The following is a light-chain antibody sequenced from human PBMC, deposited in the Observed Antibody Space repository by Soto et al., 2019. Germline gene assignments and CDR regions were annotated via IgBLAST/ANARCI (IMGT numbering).Light chain of an antibody. V-gene: IGKV3-11*01. CDR2: DAS. J-gene: IGKJ4*02. Sequence: ETLLTQSPATLSLSPGEGATLSCRASQSVRDYLAWYQQKPGQAPRLLIYDASKRATGIPARFSGSGSGTDFTLTISSLEPEELAVYYCQQRNEWPLTFGGGTKVEIK. CDR3: QQRNEWPLT. CDR1: QSVRDY.